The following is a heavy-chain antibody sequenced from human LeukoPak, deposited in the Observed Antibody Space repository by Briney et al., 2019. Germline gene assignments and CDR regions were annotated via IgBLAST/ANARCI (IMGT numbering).Heavy chain of an antibody. V-gene: IGHV3-72*01. CDR3: AREPGPYDFWSGHYYCYYYYMDV. Sequence: GGSLRLSCAASGFTFSDHYMDWVRQAPGKGLEWVGRTRNKANSYTTEYAASVKGRFTISRDESKNSLYLQMNSLKTEDTAVYYCAREPGPYDFWSGHYYCYYYYMDVWGKGTTVTVSS. D-gene: IGHD3-3*01. J-gene: IGHJ6*03. CDR1: GFTFSDHY. CDR2: TRNKANSYTT.